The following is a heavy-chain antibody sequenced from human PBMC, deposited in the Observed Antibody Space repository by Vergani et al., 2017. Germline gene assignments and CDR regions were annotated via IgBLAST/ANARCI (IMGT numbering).Heavy chain of an antibody. Sequence: QVQLVQSGAEVKKPGASVKVSCKASGYTFTSYGISWVRQAPAQGLEWMGWISAYNGNTNYAQKLQGRVTMTTDTSTSTAYMELRSLRSDDTAVYYCARSHIVVVPPTEYYYMDVWGKGTTVTVSS. J-gene: IGHJ6*03. CDR1: GYTFTSYG. D-gene: IGHD2-2*01. CDR2: ISAYNGNT. CDR3: ARSHIVVVPPTEYYYMDV. V-gene: IGHV1-18*04.